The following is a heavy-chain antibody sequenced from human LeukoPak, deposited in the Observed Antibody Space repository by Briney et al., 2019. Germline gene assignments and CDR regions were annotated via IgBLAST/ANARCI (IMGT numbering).Heavy chain of an antibody. V-gene: IGHV4-4*07. J-gene: IGHJ4*02. CDR3: ARVSGYDWESFYDY. Sequence: PSETLSLTCTVSGGSISSYYWSWLRQPAGKGLEWIGRIYTSGSTNYNPSLKSRVTISVDTSKNQFSLKLSSVTAADTAVYYCARVSGYDWESFYDYWGQGTLVTVSS. CDR2: IYTSGST. CDR1: GGSISSYY. D-gene: IGHD5-12*01.